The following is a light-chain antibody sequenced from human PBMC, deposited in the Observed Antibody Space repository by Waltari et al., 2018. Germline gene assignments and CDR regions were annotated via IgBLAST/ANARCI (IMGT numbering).Light chain of an antibody. V-gene: IGLV2-11*01. CDR1: SNDVGGYNH. Sequence: QSALTQPRSVSGSPGQSVTFSCTGTSNDVGGYNHVSWYQQSPGKPPNLMIYYVFNRPPGVPDRFYGSKSGNTASLTISGLQADDEADYYCCSYAGSYTVLFGGGTKLTVL. J-gene: IGLJ2*01. CDR3: CSYAGSYTVL. CDR2: YVF.